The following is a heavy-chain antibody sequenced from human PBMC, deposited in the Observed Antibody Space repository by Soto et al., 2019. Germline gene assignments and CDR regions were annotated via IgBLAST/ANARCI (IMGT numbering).Heavy chain of an antibody. J-gene: IGHJ4*02. CDR2: IYAAGGSK. V-gene: IGHV3-23*01. CDR1: GFNFGYYA. CDR3: ATAEVDY. Sequence: GGSLRLSCAASGFNFGYYAMFWFRQAPGKGLEWVSTIYAAGGSKYYAGSVKGRFTISRDNSRDTLFLQMDSLRAEDTAVYYCATAEVDYWGPGTLVTVSS.